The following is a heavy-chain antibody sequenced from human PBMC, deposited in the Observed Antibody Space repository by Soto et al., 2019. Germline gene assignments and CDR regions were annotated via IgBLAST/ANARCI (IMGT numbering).Heavy chain of an antibody. V-gene: IGHV5-51*01. Sequence: EVQLVQSGAEVRKPGESLKISCMGSGYTFTDYWIGWVRQMPGKGPEWMGIIYPDDSDVRYSPSFQGQVTMSVDKSRNTAYLQWTSLKASDTAIYYCARQSSDTYSDYFDPWGQGTLVTVSS. D-gene: IGHD2-15*01. J-gene: IGHJ5*02. CDR1: GYTFTDYW. CDR2: IYPDDSDV. CDR3: ARQSSDTYSDYFDP.